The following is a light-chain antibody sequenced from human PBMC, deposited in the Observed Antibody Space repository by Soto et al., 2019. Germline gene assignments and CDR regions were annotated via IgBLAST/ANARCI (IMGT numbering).Light chain of an antibody. V-gene: IGKV3-20*01. CDR3: QHYGSSPRT. CDR1: QSISSSF. J-gene: IGKJ1*01. CDR2: GAS. Sequence: EIVLTQSPGTLSLSPGERATLSCRASQSISSSFLAWYQQKPGPAPRLLTYGASSRATGIPDRFSGSGSGTDFTLTISRLEPEDFAVYYCQHYGSSPRTFGQGTKVEIK.